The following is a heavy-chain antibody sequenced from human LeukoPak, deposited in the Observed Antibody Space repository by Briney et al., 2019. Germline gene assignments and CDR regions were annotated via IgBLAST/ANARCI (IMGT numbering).Heavy chain of an antibody. V-gene: IGHV1-2*02. J-gene: IGHJ5*02. CDR3: ARGDIVVLPAGIPHNWFDP. CDR1: GYSFTGYY. CDR2: INPNSGGT. Sequence: GASVKVSCKASGYSFTGYYIHWVRQAPGQGLEWMGWINPNSGGTNYAQKFQGRVTMTRDTSISTAYMKLSRLRSDDTAVYYCARGDIVVLPAGIPHNWFDPWGQGTLVTVSS. D-gene: IGHD2-2*02.